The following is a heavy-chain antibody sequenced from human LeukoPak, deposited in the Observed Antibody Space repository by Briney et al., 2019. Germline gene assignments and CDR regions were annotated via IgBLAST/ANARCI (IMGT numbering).Heavy chain of an antibody. V-gene: IGHV3-33*01. CDR2: IWYDGSNK. D-gene: IGHD6-19*01. CDR3: ARDLPPGIAVAGSFDY. CDR1: GFTFSSYG. J-gene: IGHJ4*02. Sequence: GGSLRLSCAASGFTFSSYGMRWVRQAPGKGLEWVAVIWYDGSNKYYADSVKGRFTISRDNSKNTLYLQMNSLRAEDTAVYYCARDLPPGIAVAGSFDYWGQGTLVTVSS.